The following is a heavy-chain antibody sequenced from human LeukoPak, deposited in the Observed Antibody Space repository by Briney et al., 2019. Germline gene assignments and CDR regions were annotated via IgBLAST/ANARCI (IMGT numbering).Heavy chain of an antibody. J-gene: IGHJ3*02. CDR2: IRYDGSNK. CDR1: GFTFNSYG. V-gene: IGHV3-30*02. D-gene: IGHD5-18*01. Sequence: GXXLRLSCAASGFTFNSYGMHWVRQAPGKGLEWVAFIRYDGSNKYYADSVKGGFTISRDNSKNTLYLQMNSLRAEDTAVYYCASGYSYGNDAFDIWGQGTMVTVSS. CDR3: ASGYSYGNDAFDI.